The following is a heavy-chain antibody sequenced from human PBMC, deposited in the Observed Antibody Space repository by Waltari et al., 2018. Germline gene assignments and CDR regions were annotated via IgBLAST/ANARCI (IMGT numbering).Heavy chain of an antibody. V-gene: IGHV4-61*02. Sequence: QVQLQESGPGLVKPSQTLSLTCTVSGGSISSGSYYWSWIRQPAGKGLEWIGRTYPSGSTNYNPSLKSRVTISVDTSKDQFSLKLSSVTAADTAVYYCAMSYGDYPVDYWGQGTLVTVSS. CDR3: AMSYGDYPVDY. J-gene: IGHJ4*02. D-gene: IGHD4-17*01. CDR2: TYPSGST. CDR1: GGSISSGSYY.